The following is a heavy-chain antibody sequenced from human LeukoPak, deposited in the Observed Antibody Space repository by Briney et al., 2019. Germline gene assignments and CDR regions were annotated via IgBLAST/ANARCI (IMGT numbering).Heavy chain of an antibody. D-gene: IGHD3-3*01. CDR1: GFTFSNFG. V-gene: IGHV3-21*01. J-gene: IGHJ4*02. CDR3: ARQYYDFWSGFYTADYYFDY. Sequence: GGSLRLSCAASGFTFSNFGMNWVRQAPGKGLEWVSSISSNSRYIYYADSVKGRFTTSRDNAKNSLYLQMNSLRAEDSAVYYCARQYYDFWSGFYTADYYFDYWGQGTLVTVSS. CDR2: ISSNSRYI.